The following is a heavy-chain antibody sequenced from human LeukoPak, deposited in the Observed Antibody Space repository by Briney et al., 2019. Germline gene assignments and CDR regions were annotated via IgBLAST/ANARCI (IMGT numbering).Heavy chain of an antibody. D-gene: IGHD6-19*01. Sequence: GGSLRLSCAASGFTFSTYGMSWVRQAPGKGLEWVSGITASGGRAHYRDAVRGRFSISRDNSKNTLYLQMNSLRVEDSAVYHCVKDYRSGSYMGHFDYWGQGTLVTVSS. CDR2: ITASGGRA. V-gene: IGHV3-23*01. J-gene: IGHJ4*02. CDR1: GFTFSTYG. CDR3: VKDYRSGSYMGHFDY.